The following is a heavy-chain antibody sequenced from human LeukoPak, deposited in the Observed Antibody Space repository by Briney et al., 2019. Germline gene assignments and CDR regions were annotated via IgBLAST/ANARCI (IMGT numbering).Heavy chain of an antibody. CDR3: ARDVGATFDY. CDR2: ISAYNGNT. J-gene: IGHJ4*02. D-gene: IGHD1-26*01. CDR1: GYTFTSYG. V-gene: IGHV1-18*01. Sequence: ASVKVSCKASGYTFTSYGISWVRQAPGEGLEWVGWISAYNGNTNYAQKLQGRVTMTTDTSTSTTYMELRSLRSDDTAVYYCARDVGATFDYWGQGTLVTVSS.